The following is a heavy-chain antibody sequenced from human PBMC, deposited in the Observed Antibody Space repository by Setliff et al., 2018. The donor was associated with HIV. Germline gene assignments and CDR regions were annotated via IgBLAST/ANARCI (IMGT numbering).Heavy chain of an antibody. CDR2: IYGSGST. V-gene: IGHV4-4*09. CDR1: GDSIGTYS. Sequence: KPSETLSLTCAVSGDSIGTYSWHWLRQPPGKGLEWIGYIYGSGSTGYNPSLTSRVTMSTDTLNNRFALKLTSVTAADTAVYYCAKRAVQDGTVTSSNWFESWGQGTLVTVSS. J-gene: IGHJ5*01. CDR3: AKRAVQDGTVTSSNWFES. D-gene: IGHD1-7*01.